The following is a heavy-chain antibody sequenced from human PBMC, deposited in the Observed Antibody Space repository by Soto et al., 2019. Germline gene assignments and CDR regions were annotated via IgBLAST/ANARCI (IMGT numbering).Heavy chain of an antibody. CDR3: AKRRGAGGHFDY. D-gene: IGHD2-15*01. V-gene: IGHV3-23*01. CDR1: GFTFSSYA. CDR2: VSIGGST. J-gene: IGHJ4*02. Sequence: DVQLLESGGSLVQPEGSLRLSCAASGFTFSSYAMGWVRQGPGKGLEWVAVVSIGGSTHYADSVRGRFTISRDNSKNTLSLQMNSLTAEHTAVYFCAKRRGAGGHFDYWGQGALVTVSS.